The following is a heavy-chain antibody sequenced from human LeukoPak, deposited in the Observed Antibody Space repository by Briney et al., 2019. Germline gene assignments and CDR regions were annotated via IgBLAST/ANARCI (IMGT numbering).Heavy chain of an antibody. Sequence: GESLKISCKGSGYSFTSYGISWVRQAPGQGLEWMGWISAYNGNTNYAQKLQGRVTMTTDTSTSTAYMELRSLRSDDTAVYYCARGQRRKLNSNYLPYYYMDVWGKGTTVTVSS. CDR2: ISAYNGNT. V-gene: IGHV1-18*01. CDR1: GYSFTSYG. CDR3: ARGQRRKLNSNYLPYYYMDV. D-gene: IGHD4-11*01. J-gene: IGHJ6*03.